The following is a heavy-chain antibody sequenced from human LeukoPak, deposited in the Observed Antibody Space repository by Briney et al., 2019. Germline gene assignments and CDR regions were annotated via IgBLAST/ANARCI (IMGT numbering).Heavy chain of an antibody. CDR3: ARDRRGGLMVYGDFYFDY. CDR1: GGSISSYY. Sequence: SETLSLTCTVSGGSISSYYWSWIRQPAGKGLEWIGRIYTSGSTNYNPSLKSRVTMSVDTSKNQFSLKLSSVTAADTAVYYCARDRRGGLMVYGDFYFDYWGQGTLVTVSS. V-gene: IGHV4-4*07. D-gene: IGHD2-8*01. J-gene: IGHJ4*02. CDR2: IYTSGST.